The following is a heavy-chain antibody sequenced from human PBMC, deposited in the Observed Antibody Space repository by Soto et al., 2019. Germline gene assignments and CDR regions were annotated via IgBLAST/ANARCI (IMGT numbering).Heavy chain of an antibody. D-gene: IGHD2-2*01. CDR2: IYYSGST. V-gene: IGHV4-31*03. Sequence: SETLSLTCPVSGGSISSGDYYWSWIRQYPGKGLEWIGFIYYSGSTYYNPSLKSRVTISVDTSTNQFSLKLNSVTAADTAVYYCASLPATSDIDDWGQVSLV. J-gene: IGHJ4*02. CDR1: GGSISSGDYY. CDR3: ASLPATSDIDD.